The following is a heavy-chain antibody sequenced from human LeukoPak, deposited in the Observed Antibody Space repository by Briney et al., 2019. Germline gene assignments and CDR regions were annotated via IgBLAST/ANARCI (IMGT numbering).Heavy chain of an antibody. J-gene: IGHJ5*02. Sequence: PGRSLRLSCAASGFTFDDYAMHWVRQAPGKGLEWVSGISWNSGSIGYADSVKGRFTISRDNAKNSLYLQMNSLRAEDTALYYCAKSYCRGGSCYSIFGSWGQGTLVTVSS. D-gene: IGHD2-15*01. V-gene: IGHV3-9*01. CDR1: GFTFDDYA. CDR3: AKSYCRGGSCYSIFGS. CDR2: ISWNSGSI.